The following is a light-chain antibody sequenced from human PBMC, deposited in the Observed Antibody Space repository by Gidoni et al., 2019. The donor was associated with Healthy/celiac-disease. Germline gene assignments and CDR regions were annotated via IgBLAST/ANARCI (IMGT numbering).Light chain of an antibody. Sequence: IVLTLSPGTLSLSPGERATLSCRASQSVSSSYLAWYQQKPGQAPRLRIYGASSRATGIPDRFSGSGSGTDFTLTISRLEPEDFAVYYCQQYGSSPYTFGQGTKLEIK. CDR2: GAS. CDR1: QSVSSSY. J-gene: IGKJ2*01. V-gene: IGKV3-20*01. CDR3: QQYGSSPYT.